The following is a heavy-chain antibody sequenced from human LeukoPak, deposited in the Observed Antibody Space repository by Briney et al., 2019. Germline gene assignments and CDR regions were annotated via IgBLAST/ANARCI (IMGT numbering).Heavy chain of an antibody. Sequence: PGGSLRLSCAASGFAFSSYTMNWVRQAPGKGLEWVSSISSGSTYKYYADSMKGRFTISRDNAKNSLYLQMNSLRAEDTAVYYCARTGYGYNYFDYWGQGTLVTVSS. D-gene: IGHD3-16*01. CDR3: ARTGYGYNYFDY. CDR1: GFAFSSYT. CDR2: ISSGSTYK. V-gene: IGHV3-21*01. J-gene: IGHJ4*02.